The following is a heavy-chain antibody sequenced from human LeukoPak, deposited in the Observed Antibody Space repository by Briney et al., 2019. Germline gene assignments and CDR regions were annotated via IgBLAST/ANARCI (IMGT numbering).Heavy chain of an antibody. CDR3: ARVPAGDYYYGMDV. V-gene: IGHV1-8*02. J-gene: IGHJ6*02. D-gene: IGHD2-2*01. CDR2: MNPNSANT. CDR1: GYTFTSYG. Sequence: ASVKVSCKASGYTFTSYGINWVRQATGQGLEWMGWMNPNSANTGYAQKFQGRVTMTRNTSISTAYMELSSLRSGDTAVYYCARVPAGDYYYGMDVWGQGTTVTVSS.